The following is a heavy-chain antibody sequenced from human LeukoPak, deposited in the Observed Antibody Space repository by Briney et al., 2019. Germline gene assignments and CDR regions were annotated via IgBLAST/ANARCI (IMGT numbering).Heavy chain of an antibody. D-gene: IGHD2/OR15-2a*01. CDR3: ARDENRWANDY. J-gene: IGHJ4*02. CDR1: GFTFSSYT. CDR2: ISSSSYI. Sequence: PGGSLRLSCAASGFTFSSYTMNWVRQAPGKGLEWVSSISSSSYIYYADSVKGRFTISRDNAKNSLYLQMNSLRAEDTAVYYCARDENRWANDYWGQGTLVTVSS. V-gene: IGHV3-21*04.